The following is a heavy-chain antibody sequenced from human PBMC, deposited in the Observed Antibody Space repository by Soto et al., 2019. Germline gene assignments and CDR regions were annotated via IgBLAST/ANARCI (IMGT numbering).Heavy chain of an antibody. J-gene: IGHJ4*02. Sequence: GGSLRLSCAASGFTFYDYGMNWVRQAPGKGLEWVSGISWNSGSTDYADSVKGRFTISRDNAKNSLYLQMNSLRAEDTALYYCAKDIRSSGWYPFDYWGQGTLVTVSS. D-gene: IGHD6-19*01. CDR2: ISWNSGST. CDR1: GFTFYDYG. V-gene: IGHV3-9*01. CDR3: AKDIRSSGWYPFDY.